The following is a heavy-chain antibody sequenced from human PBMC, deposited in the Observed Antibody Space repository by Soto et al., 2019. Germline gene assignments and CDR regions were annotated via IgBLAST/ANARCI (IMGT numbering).Heavy chain of an antibody. D-gene: IGHD1-1*01. V-gene: IGHV4-34*01. CDR3: ARVERGTATTVVDAFDI. CDR1: GGFVSSGSYY. CDR2: MSHSGGT. Sequence: QVQLQQWGAGLLKPSETLSLTCAVYGGFVSSGSYYWSWILQPPGKGLEWIGEMSHSGGTHFNPSLQGRATISVDTAKNQFSLKMSSVTAADTALYYCARVERGTATTVVDAFDIWGPGTMVTVSS. J-gene: IGHJ3*02.